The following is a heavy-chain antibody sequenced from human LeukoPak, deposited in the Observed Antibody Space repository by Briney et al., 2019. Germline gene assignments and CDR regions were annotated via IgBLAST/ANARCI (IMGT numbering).Heavy chain of an antibody. Sequence: SGGSLRLSCAASGFTFSSYSMNWVRQAPGKGLEWVSSISSSSSYIYYADSVEGRFTISRDNAKNSLYLQMNSLRAEDTAVYYCANTEYQRLGTDYWGQGTLVTVSS. J-gene: IGHJ4*02. D-gene: IGHD2-2*01. CDR2: ISSSSSYI. CDR1: GFTFSSYS. V-gene: IGHV3-21*01. CDR3: ANTEYQRLGTDY.